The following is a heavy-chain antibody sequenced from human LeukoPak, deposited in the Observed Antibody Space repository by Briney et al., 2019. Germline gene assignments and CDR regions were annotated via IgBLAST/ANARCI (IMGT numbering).Heavy chain of an antibody. D-gene: IGHD6-19*01. CDR1: GFTFNSYS. V-gene: IGHV3-21*01. CDR2: ITGSSSFI. CDR3: ARDSSGTYNLFDP. Sequence: PGGSLRLSCAASGFTFNSYSMNWVRQAPGRGLEWVSSITGSSSFIYYADSVKGRFTISRDNAKNSLYLQMNSLRADDTAVYYCARDSSGTYNLFDPWGQGTLVTVSS. J-gene: IGHJ5*02.